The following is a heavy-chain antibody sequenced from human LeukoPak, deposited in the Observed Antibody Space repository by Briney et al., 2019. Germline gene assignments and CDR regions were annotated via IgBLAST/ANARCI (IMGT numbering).Heavy chain of an antibody. CDR3: ARVISSTVTTPDY. CDR1: GFTFSSYG. Sequence: GGSLRLSCAASGFTFSSYGMSWVRQAPGKGLEWVSSITSSSTYIYYADSVKGRFTISRDNAKNSLYLQMNSLRAEDTAVYYCARVISSTVTTPDYWGQGTLVTVSS. J-gene: IGHJ4*02. CDR2: ITSSSTYI. D-gene: IGHD4-17*01. V-gene: IGHV3-21*01.